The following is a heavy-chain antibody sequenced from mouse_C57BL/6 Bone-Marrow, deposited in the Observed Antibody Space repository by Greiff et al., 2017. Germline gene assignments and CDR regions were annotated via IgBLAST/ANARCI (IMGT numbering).Heavy chain of an antibody. Sequence: QVQLQQSGAELVMPGASVKLSCKASGYTFTSYWMHWVKQRPGQGLEWIGEIDPSDSYTNYNQKFKGKSTLTVDKSSSTAYMQLSSLTSEDSAVYYCARSIYDGYYVWGYWGQGTTLTVSS. D-gene: IGHD2-3*01. CDR3: ARSIYDGYYVWGY. CDR2: IDPSDSYT. V-gene: IGHV1-69*01. J-gene: IGHJ2*01. CDR1: GYTFTSYW.